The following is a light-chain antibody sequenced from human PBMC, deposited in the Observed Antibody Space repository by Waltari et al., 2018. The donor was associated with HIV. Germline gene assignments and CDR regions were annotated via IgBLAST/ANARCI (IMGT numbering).Light chain of an antibody. CDR3: QQYNNWPRT. J-gene: IGKJ2*01. CDR1: QSVSSH. Sequence: EIVMTQSPVTLSVSPGERATLSCRARQSVSSHLAWYQQKPGQAPRLLIYGASTRATGIPARFSGSGSGTEFTLTISSLQSEDFAVYYCQQYNNWPRTFGQGTKLEIK. CDR2: GAS. V-gene: IGKV3-15*01.